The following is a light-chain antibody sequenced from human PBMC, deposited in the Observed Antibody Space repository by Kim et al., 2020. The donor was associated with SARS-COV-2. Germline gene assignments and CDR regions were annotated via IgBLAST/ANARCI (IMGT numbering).Light chain of an antibody. CDR3: QQYDNLPRKLT. J-gene: IGKJ4*01. V-gene: IGKV1-33*01. CDR2: DAS. CDR1: QDISNY. Sequence: VGDMVTITCQASQDISNYLKWYQQKPGKAPKLLIYDASNLETGVPSRFSGSGSGTDFTFTISSLQPEDIATYYCQQYDNLPRKLTFGGGTKVDIK.